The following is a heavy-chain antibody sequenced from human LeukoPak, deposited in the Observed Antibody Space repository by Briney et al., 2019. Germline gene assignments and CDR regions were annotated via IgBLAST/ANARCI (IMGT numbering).Heavy chain of an antibody. V-gene: IGHV1-18*01. J-gene: IGHJ4*02. CDR1: GYTFTTYG. Sequence: GASVKVSCKASGYTFTTYGVSWVRQAPGQGLEWMGGISTYDGDTKYPQKLQGRVTITTDTSTSTAYMELRSLRSDDTAVYYCARHGNFDHWGQGTLVTVSS. CDR3: ARHGNFDH. CDR2: ISTYDGDT.